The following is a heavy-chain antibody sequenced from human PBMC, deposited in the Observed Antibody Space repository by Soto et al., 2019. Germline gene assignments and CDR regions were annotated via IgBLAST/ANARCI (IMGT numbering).Heavy chain of an antibody. D-gene: IGHD6-13*01. CDR1: GFTFSGSA. Sequence: GGSLRLSCAASGFTFSGSAMHWVRQASGKGLEWVGRIRSKANSYATAYAASVKGRFTISRDDSKNTAYLQMNSLKTEDTAVYYCTRRAAAAAVVPYGMDVWGQGTTGHRLL. CDR3: TRRAAAAAVVPYGMDV. V-gene: IGHV3-73*01. J-gene: IGHJ6*02. CDR2: IRSKANSYAT.